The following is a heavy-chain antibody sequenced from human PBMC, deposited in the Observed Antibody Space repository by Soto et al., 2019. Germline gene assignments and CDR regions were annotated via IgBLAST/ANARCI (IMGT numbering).Heavy chain of an antibody. CDR1: GFTFSSYG. V-gene: IGHV3-30*05. J-gene: IGHJ3*02. CDR2: ISYDGSNK. Sequence: PGGSLRLSCAASGFTFSSYGMHWVRQAPGKGLEWVAVISYDGSNKYYADSVKGRFTISRDNSKNTLYLQMNSLRAEDTAVYYCARDRSSGWQNDAFDIWGQGTMVTVSS. D-gene: IGHD6-19*01. CDR3: ARDRSSGWQNDAFDI.